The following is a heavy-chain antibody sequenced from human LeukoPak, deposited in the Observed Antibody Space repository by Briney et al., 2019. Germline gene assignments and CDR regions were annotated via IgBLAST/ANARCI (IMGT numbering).Heavy chain of an antibody. V-gene: IGHV3-7*01. D-gene: IGHD2-15*01. CDR1: GFSFSGYW. CDR3: ATRGFP. CDR2: IKQDGSEK. J-gene: IGHJ5*02. Sequence: PGGSLRLSCVVSGFSFSGYWMTWIRQAPGKGLEWVANIKQDGSEKYYVDSVKGRFTISRDNAKNSLYLHMNSLRDEDTAVYYCATRGFPWGQGTLVTVSS.